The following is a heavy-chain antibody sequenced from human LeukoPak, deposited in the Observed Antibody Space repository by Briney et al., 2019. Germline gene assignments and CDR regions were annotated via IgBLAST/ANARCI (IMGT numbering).Heavy chain of an antibody. D-gene: IGHD3-9*01. V-gene: IGHV1-2*02. Sequence: GASVKVSCKASGYSFTGYYIHWVRQAPGQGLEWMGWINPKSGGTNYAQKFQGRVTMTRDTSISTAYMELNRLGSDDTAVYYCARWYYDILTGFYGPDAFDIWGQGTMVTVSS. CDR2: INPKSGGT. CDR1: GYSFTGYY. J-gene: IGHJ3*02. CDR3: ARWYYDILTGFYGPDAFDI.